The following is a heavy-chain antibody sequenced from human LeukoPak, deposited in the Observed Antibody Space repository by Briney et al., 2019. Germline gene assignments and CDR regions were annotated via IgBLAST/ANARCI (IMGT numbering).Heavy chain of an antibody. D-gene: IGHD3-3*01. CDR1: GYTFTSYY. V-gene: IGHV1-46*01. Sequence: ASVKVSCKASGYTFTSYYMHWVRQAPGQGLEWMGIINPRGGSTSYAQKFQGRVTMTRDTSTSTVYMELSSLRSEDTAVYYCARGTYYDFWSGYYESWFDPWGQGTLVTVSS. CDR2: INPRGGST. J-gene: IGHJ5*02. CDR3: ARGTYYDFWSGYYESWFDP.